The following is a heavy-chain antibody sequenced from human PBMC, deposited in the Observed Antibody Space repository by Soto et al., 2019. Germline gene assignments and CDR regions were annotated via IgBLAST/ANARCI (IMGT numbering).Heavy chain of an antibody. CDR1: GVPFNKTA. D-gene: IGHD1-1*01. Sequence: GGPLRLSCAAAGVPFNKTAMDLVSQSPGKGLEWVAVISHDGSNKYNADSVKGRFTISRDNSKNTLFLQMNSLRAEATAVYYCASDEGTGRHRDYWVLGTRVT. J-gene: IGHJ4*02. CDR3: ASDEGTGRHRDY. V-gene: IGHV3-30-3*01. CDR2: ISHDGSNK.